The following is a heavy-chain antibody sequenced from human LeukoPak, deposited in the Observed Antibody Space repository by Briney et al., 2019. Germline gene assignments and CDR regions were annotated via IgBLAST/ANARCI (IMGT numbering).Heavy chain of an antibody. D-gene: IGHD3-10*01. CDR3: AGGYYGSGSLDY. V-gene: IGHV1-69*01. CDR1: GGTFSSYA. CDR2: IIPIFGSA. J-gene: IGHJ4*02. Sequence: SVKVSCKASGGTFSSYAISWVRQAPGQGLEWMGGIIPIFGSANYAQKFQGRVTITADESTSTAYMELSSLRSEDTAVYYCAGGYYGSGSLDYWGQGTLVTVSS.